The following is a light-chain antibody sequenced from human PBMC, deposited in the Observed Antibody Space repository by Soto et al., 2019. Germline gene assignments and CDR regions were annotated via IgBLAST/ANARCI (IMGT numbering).Light chain of an antibody. J-gene: IGKJ1*01. CDR2: GAA. Sequence: EIVMTQSPATLSVSPGERATLSCRASQSVFSSLAWYQQKPGHAPRLLIYGAATRATGIPARFSGSGSGTEFTLPISSLQSEDFAVYYCQQYTSWPPWTFGRGTKVEFK. CDR1: QSVFSS. CDR3: QQYTSWPPWT. V-gene: IGKV3-15*01.